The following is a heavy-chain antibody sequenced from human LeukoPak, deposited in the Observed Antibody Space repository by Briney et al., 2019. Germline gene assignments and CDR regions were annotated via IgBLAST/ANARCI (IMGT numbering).Heavy chain of an antibody. CDR2: ISSSSSYT. CDR3: ARGKDYYGSGSPDGGPGAFDI. D-gene: IGHD3-10*01. V-gene: IGHV3-11*06. Sequence: KSGGSLRLSCAAPGFTFSDYYMSWIRQAPGKGLEWVSYISSSSSYTNYADSVKGRFTISRDNAKNSLYLQMNSLRAEDTAVYYCARGKDYYGSGSPDGGPGAFDIWGQGTMVTVSS. J-gene: IGHJ3*02. CDR1: GFTFSDYY.